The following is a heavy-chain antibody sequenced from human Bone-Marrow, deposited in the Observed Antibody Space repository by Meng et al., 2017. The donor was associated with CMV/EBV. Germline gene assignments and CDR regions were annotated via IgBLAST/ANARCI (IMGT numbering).Heavy chain of an antibody. V-gene: IGHV3-11*01. CDR3: AVMTPAAAYCYYGMEV. D-gene: IGHD6-13*01. CDR1: GFTFSDYY. J-gene: IGHJ6*02. Sequence: GGSLRLSCAASGFTFSDYYMSWIRQAPGKGLEWVSYISSSGSTIYYADSVKGRFTISRDNAKNSLYLQMNSLRAEDTAVYYCAVMTPAAAYCYYGMEVWGQGTMVNVSS. CDR2: ISSSGSTI.